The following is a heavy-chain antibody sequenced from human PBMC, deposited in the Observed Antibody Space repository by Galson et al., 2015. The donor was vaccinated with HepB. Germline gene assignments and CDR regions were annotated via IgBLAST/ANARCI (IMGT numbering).Heavy chain of an antibody. D-gene: IGHD2-8*02. CDR2: ISSSSSYI. CDR3: ARDLDVLVVYAIREWYFDL. Sequence: SLRLSCAASGFTFSSYSMNWVRQAPGKGLAWVSSISSSSSYIYYADSVKGRFTISRDNAKNSLYLQMNSLRAEDTAVYYCARDLDVLVVYAIREWYFDLWGRGTLVTVSS. V-gene: IGHV3-21*01. CDR1: GFTFSSYS. J-gene: IGHJ2*01.